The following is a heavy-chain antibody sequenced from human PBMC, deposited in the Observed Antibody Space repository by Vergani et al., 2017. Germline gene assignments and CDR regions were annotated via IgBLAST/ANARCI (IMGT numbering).Heavy chain of an antibody. Sequence: DVRLVESGGGVVQPGGSLRLSCAASGFTFSAYSMNWVRQTPGKGLEWISYIGVSDNSIYYADSVMGRFAISRDSARNLLFLQMNSLRADDSALYFCVRDPDYSTFDSWGQGTLVTVS. CDR1: GFTFSAYS. CDR2: IGVSDNSI. V-gene: IGHV3-48*01. J-gene: IGHJ4*02. CDR3: VRDPDYSTFDS. D-gene: IGHD4-11*01.